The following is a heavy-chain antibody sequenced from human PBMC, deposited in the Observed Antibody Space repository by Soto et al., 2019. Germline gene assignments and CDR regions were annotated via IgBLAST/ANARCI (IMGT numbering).Heavy chain of an antibody. CDR1: GFTFSLYA. CDR3: TTNYYDSSGYDKWFDP. Sequence: PGGSLRLSCAASGFTFSLYAMNWVRQAPGKGLEWVGFIRSKAYGGTTEYAASVKGRFTISRDDSKSIAYLQMNSLKTEDTAVYYCTTNYYDSSGYDKWFDPWGQGTLVTVSS. J-gene: IGHJ5*02. V-gene: IGHV3-49*04. CDR2: IRSKAYGGTT. D-gene: IGHD3-22*01.